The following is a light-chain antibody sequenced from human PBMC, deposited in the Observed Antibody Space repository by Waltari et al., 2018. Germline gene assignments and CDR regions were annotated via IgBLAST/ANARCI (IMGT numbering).Light chain of an antibody. J-gene: IGKJ1*01. CDR2: HTS. CDR1: KGVGKY. CDR3: QKYDFLPAT. V-gene: IGKV3-20*01. Sequence: EIVLTQSPGPLSLSPGERATLSCRASKGVGKYLAWYQQRPGQAPRLLLYHTSIRATGIPVRFSGSGYGTDFSLTISRLEPEDFAVYYCQKYDFLPATFGQGTTVEIK.